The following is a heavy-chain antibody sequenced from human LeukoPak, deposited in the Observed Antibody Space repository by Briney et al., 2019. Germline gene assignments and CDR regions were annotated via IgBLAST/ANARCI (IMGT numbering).Heavy chain of an antibody. CDR1: GFTVSSNY. J-gene: IGHJ3*02. D-gene: IGHD2-2*01. CDR3: ARDQKGDIVVVPAATDAFDI. Sequence: SGGSLRLSCAASGFTVSSNYMSWVRQAPGKGLEWVSVIYSGGSTYYADSVKGRFTISRDNSKNTLYLQMNSLRAEDTAVYYCARDQKGDIVVVPAATDAFDIWGQGTMVTVSS. V-gene: IGHV3-66*02. CDR2: IYSGGST.